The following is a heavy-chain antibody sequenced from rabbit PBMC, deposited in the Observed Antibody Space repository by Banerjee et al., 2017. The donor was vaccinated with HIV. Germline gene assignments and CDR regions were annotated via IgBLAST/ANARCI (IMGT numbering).Heavy chain of an antibody. CDR3: ARGIVISPYYFDL. CDR1: GFSFSSSYW. CDR2: IYIGSSGST. J-gene: IGHJ4*01. D-gene: IGHD6-1*01. V-gene: IGHV1S45*01. Sequence: QQQLVESGGGLVQPEGSLTLTCTASGFSFSSSYWMCWVRQAPGKGLEWIACIYIGSSGSTYYASWAKGRFTISKTSSTTVTLQMTSLTATDTATYFCARGIVISPYYFDLWGPGTLVT.